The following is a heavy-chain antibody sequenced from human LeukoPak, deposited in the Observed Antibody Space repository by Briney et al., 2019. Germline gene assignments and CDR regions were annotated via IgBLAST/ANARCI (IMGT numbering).Heavy chain of an antibody. D-gene: IGHD5-18*01. CDR1: GGSISSSSYY. Sequence: SETLSLTCTVSGGSISSSSYYWGWIRQPPGKGLEWIGSIYYSGSTYYNPSLKSRVTISVDTSKKQFSLKLRTATAADTAVYYCARIEDVTRGYNHAYYFDYWGQGTLVTVSS. J-gene: IGHJ4*02. CDR3: ARIEDVTRGYNHAYYFDY. V-gene: IGHV4-39*07. CDR2: IYYSGST.